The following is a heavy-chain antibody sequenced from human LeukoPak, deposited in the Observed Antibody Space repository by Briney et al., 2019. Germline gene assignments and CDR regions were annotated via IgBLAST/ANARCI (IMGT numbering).Heavy chain of an antibody. CDR1: GYTFTGYY. V-gene: IGHV1-2*06. CDR3: ARTFWSGSNWFDP. CDR2: IDPNSGGT. Sequence: ASVKVSXKASGYTFTGYYMHWVRQAPGQGLEWMGRIDPNSGGTNYAQKFRGRVTMTRDTSISTAYMELSRLRSDDTAVYYCARTFWSGSNWFDPWGQGTLVTVSS. J-gene: IGHJ5*02. D-gene: IGHD3-3*01.